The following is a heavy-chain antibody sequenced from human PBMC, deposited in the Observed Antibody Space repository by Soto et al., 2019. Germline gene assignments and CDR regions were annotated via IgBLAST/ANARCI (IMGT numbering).Heavy chain of an antibody. D-gene: IGHD2-2*01. CDR3: ARDAPWGYCSSTSCYDDAFDI. Sequence: PSETLSLTCTVSGGSISSGGYYWSWIRQHPGKGLEWIGYIYYSGSTYYNPSLKSRVTISVDTSKNQFSLKLSSVTAADTAVYYCARDAPWGYCSSTSCYDDAFDIWGQGTMVTVSS. J-gene: IGHJ3*02. CDR1: GGSISSGGYY. CDR2: IYYSGST. V-gene: IGHV4-31*03.